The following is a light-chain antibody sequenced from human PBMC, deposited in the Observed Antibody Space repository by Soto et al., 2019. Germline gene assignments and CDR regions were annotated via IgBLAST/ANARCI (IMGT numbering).Light chain of an antibody. CDR3: QQADSFPFT. CDR2: AAS. Sequence: DSQMTQSPSSGSASVGARVTITCRARQGISTWIAWYQQKPGKAPKLLIYAASSLQSGVPSRFSGIGAGTDFTLIISGLRPDDFATYYCQQADSFPFTFGPGTKVDV. CDR1: QGISTW. V-gene: IGKV1-12*01. J-gene: IGKJ3*01.